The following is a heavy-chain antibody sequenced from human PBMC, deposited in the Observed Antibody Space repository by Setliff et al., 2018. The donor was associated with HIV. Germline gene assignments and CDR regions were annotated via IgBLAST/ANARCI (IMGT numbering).Heavy chain of an antibody. D-gene: IGHD3-3*01. CDR3: TGDITEGFFLERASEY. J-gene: IGHJ4*02. CDR1: GTSIRSRF. V-gene: IGHV4-59*11. CDR2: IYYSGNT. Sequence: SETLSLTCTVSGTSIRSRFWSWIRQPPGKGLEWIGTIYYSGNTNYNPSLKSRVTISVDTSKNQFSLQLSSVTAADTAVYYCTGDITEGFFLERASEYWGQGSLVSVSS.